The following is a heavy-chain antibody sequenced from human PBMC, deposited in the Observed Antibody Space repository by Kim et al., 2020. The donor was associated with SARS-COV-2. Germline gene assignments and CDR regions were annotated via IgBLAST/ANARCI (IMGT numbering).Heavy chain of an antibody. Sequence: GGSLRLSCAASGFTFSSYSMNWVRQAPGKGLEWVSYISSSSTIYYADSVKGRFTISRDNAKNSLYLQMNSLRDEDTAVYYCARVLGPTVSDYWGQGTLVTVSS. CDR3: ARVLGPTVSDY. V-gene: IGHV3-48*02. CDR2: ISSSSTI. D-gene: IGHD7-27*01. CDR1: GFTFSSYS. J-gene: IGHJ4*02.